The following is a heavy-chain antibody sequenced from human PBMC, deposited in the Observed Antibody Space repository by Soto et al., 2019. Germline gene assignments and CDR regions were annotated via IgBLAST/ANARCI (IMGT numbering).Heavy chain of an antibody. CDR3: ARWGSNAAMLIYYYYYMDV. CDR1: GYTFTSYD. J-gene: IGHJ6*03. V-gene: IGHV1-8*01. D-gene: IGHD2-2*01. CDR2: MNPNSGNT. Sequence: ASVKVSCKASGYTFTSYDINWVRQATGQGLEWMGWMNPNSGNTGYAQKFQGRVTMTRNTSISTAYMELSSLRSEDTAVYYCARWGSNAAMLIYYYYYMDVWGKGTTVTVSS.